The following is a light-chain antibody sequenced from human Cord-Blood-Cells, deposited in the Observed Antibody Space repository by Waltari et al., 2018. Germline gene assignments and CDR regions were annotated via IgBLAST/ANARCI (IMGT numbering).Light chain of an antibody. Sequence: QSALTQPASVSRSPGQSITLSCTGTSSDVGGYNYVSWYQQHQGKAPKLMIYDVSNRPSGVSNRFSGSKSGNTASLTISGLQAEDEADYYCSSYTSSSTVVFGGGTKLTVL. CDR2: DVS. J-gene: IGLJ2*01. V-gene: IGLV2-14*01. CDR1: SSDVGGYNY. CDR3: SSYTSSSTVV.